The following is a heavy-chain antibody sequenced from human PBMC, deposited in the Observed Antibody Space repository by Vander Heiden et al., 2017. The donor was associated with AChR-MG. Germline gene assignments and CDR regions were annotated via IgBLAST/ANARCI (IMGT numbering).Heavy chain of an antibody. D-gene: IGHD2-21*01. Sequence: EVQLLESGGGSVQPGGSLRLSCAASEFTFSSYAMSWVRQAPGKGLAWVSGIISSGGSTYYADSVKGRFTISRDNSKNTLDLQMNSLRAEDTAVYYCAKSIGSSGGCFDLWGRGTLVTVSS. V-gene: IGHV3-23*01. CDR2: IISSGGST. CDR1: EFTFSSYA. CDR3: AKSIGSSGGCFDL. J-gene: IGHJ2*01.